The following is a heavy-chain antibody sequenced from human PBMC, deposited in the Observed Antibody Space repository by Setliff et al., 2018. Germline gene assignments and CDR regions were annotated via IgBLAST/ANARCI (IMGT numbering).Heavy chain of an antibody. CDR2: IYTSWST. CDR3: ARGYSGSYGRFDP. V-gene: IGHV4-61*09. CDR1: GGSISSGGYY. Sequence: SETLSLTCTVSGGSISSGGYYWSWIRQPAGKGLEWIGHIYTSWSTNYNPSLKSRVTISVDTSKNQFSLKLSSVTAADTAVYFCARGYSGSYGRFDPWGQGTLVTVSS. D-gene: IGHD1-26*01. J-gene: IGHJ5*02.